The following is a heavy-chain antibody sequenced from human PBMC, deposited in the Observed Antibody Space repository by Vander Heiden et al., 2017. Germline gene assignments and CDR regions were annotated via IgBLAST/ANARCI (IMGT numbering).Heavy chain of an antibody. CDR1: GFSFSTYA. J-gene: IGHJ4*02. D-gene: IGHD4-4*01. CDR3: AREPRQTVGVPTYYFDF. CDR2: VAYDGISK. V-gene: IGHV3-30-3*01. Sequence: QVQLVESGGGVVQPGRSLSLSWAGSGFSFSTYAIRWFRQSPDRGLEWVAVVAYDGISKYYAASVRGRFTISRDNSENKLYLEVNGLGPEDSALYYCAREPRQTVGVPTYYFDFWGQGTLVTVSS.